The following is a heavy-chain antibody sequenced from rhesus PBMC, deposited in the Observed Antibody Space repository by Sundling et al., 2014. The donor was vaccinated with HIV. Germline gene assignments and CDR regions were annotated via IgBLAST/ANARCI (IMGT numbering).Heavy chain of an antibody. CDR2: IYGSDSST. V-gene: IGHV4-169*01. Sequence: QLQLQESGPGLVKPSETLSVTCAVSGGSISSSYWSWIRQAPGKGLEWIGYIYGSDSSTNYNSSLKSRVTLSVDTSKNQFSLKLSSVTAADTAVYYCARVPYDQSGNFDYWGQGVLITVSS. J-gene: IGHJ4*01. D-gene: IGHD3-22*01. CDR1: GGSISSSY. CDR3: ARVPYDQSGNFDY.